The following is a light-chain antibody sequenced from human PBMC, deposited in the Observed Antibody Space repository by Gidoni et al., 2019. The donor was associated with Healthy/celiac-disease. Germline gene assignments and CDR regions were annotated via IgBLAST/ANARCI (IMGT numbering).Light chain of an antibody. CDR2: WAS. Sequence: DIVMTQSPDSLAVSLGERATINCKSSQSVLYSSNNKNYLAWYQQKPGQPPKLLIYWASTRESGVPDRFSGSGSGTDFTLNISSLQAEDVAVYDCQQYYSTGRTFGPGTKVDIK. V-gene: IGKV4-1*01. CDR1: QSVLYSSNNKNY. CDR3: QQYYSTGRT. J-gene: IGKJ3*01.